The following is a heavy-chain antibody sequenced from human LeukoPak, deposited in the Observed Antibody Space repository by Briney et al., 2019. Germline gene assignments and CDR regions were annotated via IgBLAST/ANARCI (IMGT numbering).Heavy chain of an antibody. Sequence: GGSLRLSCAASGFTFSSYAMSWVRQAPGKGLEWVSAISGDGGSAYYSDSVKGRFTISRDNSKNTLYLQMHSLRAEDPAVYYCAKMGYYESSDFFDYWGQGTLVTVSS. J-gene: IGHJ4*02. D-gene: IGHD3-22*01. V-gene: IGHV3-23*01. CDR1: GFTFSSYA. CDR2: ISGDGGSA. CDR3: AKMGYYESSDFFDY.